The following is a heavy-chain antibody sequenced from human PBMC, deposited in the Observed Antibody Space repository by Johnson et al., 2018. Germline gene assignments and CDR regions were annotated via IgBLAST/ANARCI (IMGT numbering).Heavy chain of an antibody. CDR1: GLTLSRSI. J-gene: IGHJ3*02. D-gene: IGHD6-19*01. Sequence: VQLLESGGGVVQPGRSLRLSCAVCGLTLSRSIMHWVRQAPGKGLEWVALISHDESLKGYADSEKGRFTISRDISKNTLYLQMNSLRPEDTAVYYCARGGVSSGRAGVFDIWGQGTLVTVSS. V-gene: IGHV3-30*03. CDR2: ISHDESLK. CDR3: ARGGVSSGRAGVFDI.